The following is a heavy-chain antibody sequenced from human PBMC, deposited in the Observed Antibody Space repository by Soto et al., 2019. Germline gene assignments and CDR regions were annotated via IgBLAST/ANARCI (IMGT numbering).Heavy chain of an antibody. CDR1: GCSISSSSYY. J-gene: IGHJ6*02. CDR3: ARGDFDWLFYGMDV. Sequence: SETLSLTCTVSGCSISSSSYYWGWIRQPPGKGLEWIGSIYYSGSTYYNPSLKSRVTISVDTSKNQFSLKLSPVTAADTAVYYCARGDFDWLFYGMDVWGQGTTVTVSS. CDR2: IYYSGST. V-gene: IGHV4-39*01. D-gene: IGHD3-9*01.